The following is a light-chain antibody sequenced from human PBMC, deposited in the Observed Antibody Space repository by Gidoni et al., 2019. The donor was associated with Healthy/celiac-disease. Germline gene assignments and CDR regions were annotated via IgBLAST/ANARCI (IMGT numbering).Light chain of an antibody. CDR3: QQYNNWPPWT. V-gene: IGKV3-15*01. CDR2: GAS. J-gene: IGKJ1*01. CDR1: QSVSSN. Sequence: EIVITQPPTTLSASPGEKATLSCRASQSVSSNLAWYQQKPGQAPRLLIYGASTRANGIPARFSGSGSGTEFTLTISSLQSEDFAVYYCQQYNNWPPWTFGQGTKVEIK.